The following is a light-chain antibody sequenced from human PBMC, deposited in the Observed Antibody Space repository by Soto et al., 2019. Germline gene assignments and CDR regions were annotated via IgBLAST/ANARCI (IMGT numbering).Light chain of an antibody. V-gene: IGLV7-46*01. CDR1: IGAVTSGHW. J-gene: IGLJ1*01. CDR2: DTS. Sequence: QAVVTQEPSLTVSQGGKVTFTFGSSIGAVTSGHWPHWFQQKPGQAPRTLIYDTSNKHSWTPPRFSGSLLGGKAALTLSGAQPEDEADYYCLVIFTGVGEVFGTGTKLTVL. CDR3: LVIFTGVGEV.